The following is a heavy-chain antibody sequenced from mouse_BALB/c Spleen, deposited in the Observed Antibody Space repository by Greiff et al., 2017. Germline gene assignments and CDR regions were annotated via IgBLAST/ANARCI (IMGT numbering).Heavy chain of an antibody. CDR3: ARESGGGFAC. D-gene: IGHD3-2*02. V-gene: IGHV2-9*02. J-gene: IGHJ3*01. Sequence: VQLVESGPGLVAPSQSLSITCTVSGFSLTSYGVHWVRQPPGKGLEWLGVIWAGGSTNYNSALMSRLSISKDNSKSQVFLKMNSLQTDDTAMYYCARESGGGFACWGPGTLVTVSA. CDR1: GFSLTSYG. CDR2: IWAGGST.